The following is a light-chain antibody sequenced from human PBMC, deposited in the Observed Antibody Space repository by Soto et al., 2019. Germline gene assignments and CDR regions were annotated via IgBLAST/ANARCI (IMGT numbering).Light chain of an antibody. CDR2: DAS. CDR1: QSINNW. J-gene: IGKJ4*01. Sequence: DIQMTQSPSTLSASVGDRVTIXXXASQSINNWLAWYQQKPGKAPKLLISDASSLQSGVPSRFSGSGSGTYFTLTITSLQPEDHATYYCQQSYNTPLTFGGGTKVDI. CDR3: QQSYNTPLT. V-gene: IGKV1-39*01.